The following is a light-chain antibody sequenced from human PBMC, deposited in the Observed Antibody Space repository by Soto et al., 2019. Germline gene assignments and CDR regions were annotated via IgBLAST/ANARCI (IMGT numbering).Light chain of an antibody. CDR1: QSISDW. J-gene: IGKJ1*01. V-gene: IGKV1-5*03. Sequence: DIPMTQSPSTLSASVGDRVTITCRASQSISDWLAWYQQKPGKAPNLLIYKASTLESGVPSRFSGSGSGTEFTLTISSLQPDDFATYFCQQYNSYSQTFGQGTKVEIK. CDR3: QQYNSYSQT. CDR2: KAS.